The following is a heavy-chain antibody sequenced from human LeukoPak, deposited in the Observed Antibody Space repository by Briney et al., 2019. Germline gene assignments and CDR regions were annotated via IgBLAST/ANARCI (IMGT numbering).Heavy chain of an antibody. CDR1: GFTFSNAW. J-gene: IGHJ4*02. D-gene: IGHD3-3*01. CDR3: TTLPFGVVYWRDY. CDR2: IKSKTDGGTT. Sequence: GGSLRLSCAASGFTFSNAWMSWVRQAPGKGLEWVGRIKSKTDGGTTDYAAPVKGRFTISRDDSKNTLYLQMNSLKTEDTAVYYCTTLPFGVVYWRDYWGQGTLVSVSS. V-gene: IGHV3-15*01.